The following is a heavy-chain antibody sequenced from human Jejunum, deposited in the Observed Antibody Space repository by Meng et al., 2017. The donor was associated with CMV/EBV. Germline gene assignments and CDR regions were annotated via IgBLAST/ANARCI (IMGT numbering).Heavy chain of an antibody. D-gene: IGHD2-2*01. CDR2: ISYDGSNK. CDR3: ARRGGYCSSPSCPGAFDI. J-gene: IGHJ3*02. CDR1: SYA. V-gene: IGHV3-30*14. Sequence: SYAMHWVRRAPGKGLEWVAVISYDGSNKYCADSVKGRFTISRDNSKNTLYLQMNSLTTEDTAVYYCARRGGYCSSPSCPGAFDIWGHGTMVTVSS.